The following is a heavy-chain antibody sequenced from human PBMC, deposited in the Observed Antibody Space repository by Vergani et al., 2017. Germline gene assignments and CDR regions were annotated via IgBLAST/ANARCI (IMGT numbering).Heavy chain of an antibody. CDR2: ISSSSSYI. J-gene: IGHJ4*02. Sequence: EVQLVESGGGLVKPGGSLRLSCAASGFTFSSYSMNWVRQAPGKGLEWVSSISSSSSYIYYADSVKGRFTISRDNAKNSLYLQMNSLRAEDTAVYYCARDSGSGSYYNCWGQGTLVTVSS. CDR3: ARDSGSGSYYNC. CDR1: GFTFSSYS. V-gene: IGHV3-21*01. D-gene: IGHD3-10*01.